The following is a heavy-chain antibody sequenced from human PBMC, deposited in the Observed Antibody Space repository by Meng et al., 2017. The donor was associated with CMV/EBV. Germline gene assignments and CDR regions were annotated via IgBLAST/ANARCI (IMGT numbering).Heavy chain of an antibody. CDR1: GGSISSYY. V-gene: IGHV4-4*07. Sequence: VQLQESGPGLVKPSETLSLTCTVSGGSISSYYWSWIRQPAGKGLEWTGRIYTSGSTNYNPSLKSRVTMSVDTSKNQFSLKLSSVTAADTAVYYCARAAVDLSKDYFDYWGQGTLVTVSS. D-gene: IGHD2-15*01. J-gene: IGHJ4*02. CDR3: ARAAVDLSKDYFDY. CDR2: IYTSGST.